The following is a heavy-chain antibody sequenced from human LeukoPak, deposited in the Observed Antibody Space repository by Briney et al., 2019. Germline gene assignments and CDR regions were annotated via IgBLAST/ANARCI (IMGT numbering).Heavy chain of an antibody. Sequence: GGSLRLPCAASGFTFSSYSMNWVRQAPGKGLEWVSSISSSSSYIYYADSVKGRFTISRDNAKNSLYLQMNSLRAEDTAVYYCAREPGYSYGRDYWGQGTLVTVSS. V-gene: IGHV3-21*01. CDR3: AREPGYSYGRDY. CDR2: ISSSSSYI. J-gene: IGHJ4*02. D-gene: IGHD5-18*01. CDR1: GFTFSSYS.